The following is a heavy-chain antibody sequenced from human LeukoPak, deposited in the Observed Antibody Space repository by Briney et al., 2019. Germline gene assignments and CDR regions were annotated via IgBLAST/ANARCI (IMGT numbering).Heavy chain of an antibody. CDR3: AREGVAAAVNDY. V-gene: IGHV4-30-4*01. J-gene: IGHJ4*02. CDR2: IYYSGST. Sequence: SETLSLTCTVSGGSISSGDYYWSWIRQPPGKGLEWIGYIYYSGSTYYNPSLKSRVTISVDTSKNQFSLKLSSVTAADTAVYYCAREGVAAAVNDYWGQGTLVTVSS. CDR1: GGSISSGDYY. D-gene: IGHD6-13*01.